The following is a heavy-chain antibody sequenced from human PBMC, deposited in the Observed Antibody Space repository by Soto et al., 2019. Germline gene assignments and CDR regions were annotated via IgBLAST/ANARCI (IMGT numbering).Heavy chain of an antibody. V-gene: IGHV3-23*01. CDR2: ISSSGR. J-gene: IGHJ1*01. CDR3: AKGLECNGGSSNSSLAGEYFQH. D-gene: IGHD2-15*01. Sequence: EVQLLESGGRLVQPGGSLRLSCAASGFTFSSHAMSWVRQSPGKGLEWVSAISSSGRYFADSVKGRFTISRDTSKSTLYLQMNSLRAEDTAVYYCAKGLECNGGSSNSSLAGEYFQHWGQGTLVTVSS. CDR1: GFTFSSHA.